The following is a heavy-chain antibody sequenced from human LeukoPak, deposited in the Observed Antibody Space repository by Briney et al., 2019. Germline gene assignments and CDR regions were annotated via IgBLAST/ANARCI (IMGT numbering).Heavy chain of an antibody. CDR2: IYPGDSDT. V-gene: IGHV5-51*01. CDR3: ARHVIAARFYYYYMDV. Sequence: GESLKISCKGSGYSFTSYWIGWVRQMPGRGLEWMGIIYPGDSDTRYSPSFQGQVTISADKSISTAYLQWSSLKASDTAMYYCARHVIAARFYYYYMDVWGKGTTVTVSS. D-gene: IGHD6-6*01. CDR1: GYSFTSYW. J-gene: IGHJ6*03.